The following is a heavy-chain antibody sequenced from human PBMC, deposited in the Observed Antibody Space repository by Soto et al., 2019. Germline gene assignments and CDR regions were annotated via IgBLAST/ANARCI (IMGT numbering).Heavy chain of an antibody. CDR1: GLTFSDAW. J-gene: IGHJ3*02. D-gene: IGHD2-21*01. CDR2: MKSKTAGGTT. V-gene: IGHV3-15*01. CDR3: ARDGGGGSGGAIEI. Sequence: EVKLVESGGGLVKPGGSLRLSCAASGLTFSDAWMSWVRQTPGKGLQWVGRMKSKTAGGTTDYAAPVRGRFTISRDDSENIFYLEMNSLKTEDTAEYYCARDGGGGSGGAIEIWGQGIMVTVSS.